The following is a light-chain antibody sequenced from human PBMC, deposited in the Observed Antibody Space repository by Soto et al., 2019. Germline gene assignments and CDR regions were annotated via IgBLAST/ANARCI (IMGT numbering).Light chain of an antibody. CDR3: QSYDSSNHVV. J-gene: IGLJ2*01. Sequence: NFMLTQPHSVSESPGKTVTISCTRSSGSIASNYVQWYQQRPGSPPTTVIYEDNQRPSGVPDRFSGSIDSSSNSASLTISGLETEDEADYYCQSYDSSNHVVFGGGTKLTVL. CDR1: SGSIASNY. CDR2: EDN. V-gene: IGLV6-57*04.